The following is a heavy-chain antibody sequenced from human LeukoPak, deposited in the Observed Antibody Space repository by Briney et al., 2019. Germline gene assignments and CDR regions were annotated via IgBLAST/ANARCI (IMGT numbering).Heavy chain of an antibody. V-gene: IGHV1-69*04. Sequence: SVKVSCKASGGTFSSYAISWVRQAPGQGLEWMGRIIPILGIANYAQKFQGRVTITADKSTSTAYMELSSLRSEDTAVYYCAREYYYDSSGYYRFLFAYWGQGTLVTVSS. CDR2: IIPILGIA. D-gene: IGHD3-22*01. CDR1: GGTFSSYA. CDR3: AREYYYDSSGYYRFLFAY. J-gene: IGHJ4*02.